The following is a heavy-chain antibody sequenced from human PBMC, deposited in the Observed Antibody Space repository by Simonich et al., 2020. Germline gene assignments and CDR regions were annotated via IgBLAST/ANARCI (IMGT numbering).Heavy chain of an antibody. J-gene: IGHJ5*02. CDR3: ARDRNWGWFDP. V-gene: IGHV3-30*07. CDR2: ISYDGSNK. CDR1: GFTFSSYA. D-gene: IGHD7-27*01. Sequence: QVQLVESGGGVVQPGRSLRLSCAASGFTFSSYAMHWVRQAPGKGHEWVTVISYDGSNKYYADSVEGRFTISRDNSKNTLYLQMNSLRAEDTAVYYCARDRNWGWFDPWGQGTLVTVSS.